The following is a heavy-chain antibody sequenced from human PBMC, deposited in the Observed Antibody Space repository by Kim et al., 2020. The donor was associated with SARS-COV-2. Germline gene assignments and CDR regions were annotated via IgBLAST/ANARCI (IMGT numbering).Heavy chain of an antibody. CDR3: ARVPLYDFWSGTKYYYMDV. J-gene: IGHJ6*03. V-gene: IGHV4-30-2*05. Sequence: SRVTISVDTSKNQFSLKLSSVTAADTAVYYCARVPLYDFWSGTKYYYMDVWGKGTTVTVSS. D-gene: IGHD3-3*01.